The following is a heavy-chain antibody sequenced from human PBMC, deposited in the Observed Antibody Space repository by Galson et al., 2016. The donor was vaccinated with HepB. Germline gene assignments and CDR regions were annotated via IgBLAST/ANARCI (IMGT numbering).Heavy chain of an antibody. CDR3: ARDEPSPPTSGTTYFDY. D-gene: IGHD1-1*01. CDR1: GHTFTSYG. CDR2: ISTYNGNT. J-gene: IGHJ4*02. Sequence: SGHTFTSYGISWVRQAPGQGLEWMGWISTYNGNTNYAQKLQGRVTMTTDTITSTAFLELRSLRSDDTAVYYCARDEPSPPTSGTTYFDYWGQGTLVTVSS. V-gene: IGHV1-18*01.